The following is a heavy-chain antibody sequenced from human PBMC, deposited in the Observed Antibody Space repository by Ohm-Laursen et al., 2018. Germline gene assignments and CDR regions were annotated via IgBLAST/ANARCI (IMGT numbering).Heavy chain of an antibody. CDR3: AKVTRVHCSSTSCYSPNWFDP. D-gene: IGHD2-2*01. CDR2: ISGSGGST. V-gene: IGHV3-23*01. Sequence: GSLRLSCTASGFTFSSYAMSWVRQAPGKGLAWVSAISGSGGSTYYADSVKGRFTISRDNSKNTLYLQMTSLRAEDTAVYYCAKVTRVHCSSTSCYSPNWFDPWGQGTLVTVSS. J-gene: IGHJ5*02. CDR1: GFTFSSYA.